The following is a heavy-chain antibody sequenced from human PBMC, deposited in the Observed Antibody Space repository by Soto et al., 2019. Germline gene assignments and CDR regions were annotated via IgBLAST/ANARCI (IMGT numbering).Heavy chain of an antibody. D-gene: IGHD3-16*01. J-gene: IGHJ4*02. V-gene: IGHV3-15*07. Sequence: EVHLVESGGGSVEPGGSLRLSCTASGFTFNGAWMNWVRQAPGKGLEWVGRVKSKVDGGSIDYSAPVRGRFTISRDDSRGTGDLQMNSLSAEDSAMYYCSADLPDWGAYAFDYWGQGTLVTVSS. CDR3: SADLPDWGAYAFDY. CDR1: GFTFNGAW. CDR2: VKSKVDGGSI.